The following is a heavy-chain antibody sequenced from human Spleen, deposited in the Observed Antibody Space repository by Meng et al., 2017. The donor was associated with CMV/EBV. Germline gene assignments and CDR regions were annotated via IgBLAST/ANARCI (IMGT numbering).Heavy chain of an antibody. CDR1: GFTFSSYS. CDR2: ISSSSSYI. D-gene: IGHD3-16*02. Sequence: GESLKISCAASGFTFSSYSMNWVRQAPGKGLEWVSSISSSSSYIYYADSVKGRFTISRDNAKNSLYLQMNSLRAEDTAVYYCARDGNTYVWGSYRFKQYYYYYYGMDVWGQGTTVTVSS. CDR3: ARDGNTYVWGSYRFKQYYYYYYGMDV. J-gene: IGHJ6*02. V-gene: IGHV3-21*01.